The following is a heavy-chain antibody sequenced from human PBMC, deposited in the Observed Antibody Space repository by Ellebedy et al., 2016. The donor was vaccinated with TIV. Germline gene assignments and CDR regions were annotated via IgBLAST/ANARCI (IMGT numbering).Heavy chain of an antibody. Sequence: SETLSLTXTVSGGSVSSGSYYWTWTRQPPGKGLEWIGYIYYSGSTKYNPSLKSRLTISLDRSKNQFSLKLSSLTAADTAVYFCTNGRNADAFDIWGQGTMVTVSS. J-gene: IGHJ3*02. CDR2: IYYSGST. CDR1: GGSVSSGSYY. D-gene: IGHD3/OR15-3a*01. V-gene: IGHV4-61*01. CDR3: TNGRNADAFDI.